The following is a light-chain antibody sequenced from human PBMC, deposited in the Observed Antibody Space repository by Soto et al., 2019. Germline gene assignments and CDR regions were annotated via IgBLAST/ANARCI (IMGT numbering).Light chain of an antibody. V-gene: IGKV1-33*01. CDR3: QQYDDLPMT. CDR1: QDISVH. J-gene: IGKJ5*01. CDR2: DAS. Sequence: DIHMTQSPSSLFASLGDRVTITFQASQDISVHLNWYQQKPGKAPKVLISDASRLETGVPSRFSGSGSGKEFTFTINSLQPEDGATYICQQYDDLPMTFGQGTRLEIK.